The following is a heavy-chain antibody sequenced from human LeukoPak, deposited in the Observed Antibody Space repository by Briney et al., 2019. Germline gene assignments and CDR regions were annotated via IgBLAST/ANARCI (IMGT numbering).Heavy chain of an antibody. J-gene: IGHJ6*03. CDR2: IIPIFGTA. CDR3: ARGAVNRYNWNDDNYYYYYMDV. Sequence: ASVKVSCKASGGTFSSYAISWVRQAPGQGLEWMGGIIPIFGTANYAQKFQGRVTITADKSTSTAYMELSSLRSEDTAVYYCARGAVNRYNWNDDNYYYYYMDVWGKGSTVTISS. CDR1: GGTFSSYA. D-gene: IGHD1-1*01. V-gene: IGHV1-69*06.